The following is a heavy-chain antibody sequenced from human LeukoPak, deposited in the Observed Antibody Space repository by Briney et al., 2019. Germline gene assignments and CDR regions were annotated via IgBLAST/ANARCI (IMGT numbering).Heavy chain of an antibody. CDR1: GFTFISYC. CDR3: AGDSGYEFDY. V-gene: IGHV3-74*01. Sequence: PSGSLSLSCAASGFTFISYCLDWVRQAPGKGLLWVSSIYSDGSSTNFTDSVKGRFTNSRENAKSRLCLQMNSLRAEITAGYYCAGDSGYEFDYSGQGTLGTVSS. J-gene: IGHJ4*02. CDR2: IYSDGSST. D-gene: IGHD5-12*01.